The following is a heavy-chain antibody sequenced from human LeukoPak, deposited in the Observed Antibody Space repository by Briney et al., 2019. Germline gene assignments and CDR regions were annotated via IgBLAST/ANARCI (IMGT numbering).Heavy chain of an antibody. D-gene: IGHD1-7*01. J-gene: IGHJ4*02. CDR2: INHSGSI. CDR3: AFTTGNYYLDY. V-gene: IGHV4-34*01. CDR1: GGSFSGYY. Sequence: SETLSLTCAVYGGSFSGYYWSWIRQSQGKGLEWIGEINHSGSINYNPSLKSRVPVSVDSSRNQFSLKLSSVTAADTAMYYCAFTTGNYYLDYWGQGTLVTVSS.